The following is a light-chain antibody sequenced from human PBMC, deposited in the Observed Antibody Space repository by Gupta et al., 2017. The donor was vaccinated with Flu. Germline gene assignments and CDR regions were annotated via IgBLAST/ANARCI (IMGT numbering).Light chain of an antibody. V-gene: IGKV3-11*01. Sequence: EIVLTQSPATLSLSPGERATHSCRASQSVSSYLAWYQQKPGQAPRLLIYDVSKRATGIPARFSGSGSGTDFTLTISSLEPEDLAIYYCQQRSNWPRTFGQGTKVEIK. CDR1: QSVSSY. CDR2: DVS. J-gene: IGKJ1*01. CDR3: QQRSNWPRT.